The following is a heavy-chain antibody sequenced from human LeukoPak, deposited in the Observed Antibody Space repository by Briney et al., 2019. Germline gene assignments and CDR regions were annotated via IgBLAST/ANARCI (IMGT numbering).Heavy chain of an antibody. V-gene: IGHV3-11*01. Sequence: PGGSLRLSCAASGFTFSDYYMSWIRQAPGKGLEWVSYISSSGSTIYYADSVKGRFTISRYNAKNSLYLQMNSLRAEDTAVYYCARVDSSNWYEYRGYFDYWGQGTLVTVSS. J-gene: IGHJ4*02. CDR2: ISSSGSTI. CDR3: ARVDSSNWYEYRGYFDY. CDR1: GFTFSDYY. D-gene: IGHD6-13*01.